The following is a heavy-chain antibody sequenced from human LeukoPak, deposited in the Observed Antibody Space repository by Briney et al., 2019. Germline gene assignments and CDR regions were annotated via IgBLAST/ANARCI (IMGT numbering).Heavy chain of an antibody. CDR1: GFTFDDYA. J-gene: IGHJ4*02. Sequence: GGSLRLSCAASGFTFDDYAMHWVRQAPGKGLEWVSSISTNSGSMDYADSMKGRFVISRDNAKNSLYLQMNSLRVEDTAMYYCASPGDNYAILGLDYWGQGTLVTVSS. CDR3: ASPGDNYAILGLDY. CDR2: ISTNSGSM. V-gene: IGHV3-9*01. D-gene: IGHD3-9*01.